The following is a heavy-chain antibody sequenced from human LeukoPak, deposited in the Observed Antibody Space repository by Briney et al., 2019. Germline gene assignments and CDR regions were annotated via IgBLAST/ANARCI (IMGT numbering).Heavy chain of an antibody. CDR2: ISAYNGNT. D-gene: IGHD2-2*01. CDR1: GYTVTSYG. CDR3: ARHTSYWSGTSCQPYFDY. J-gene: IGHJ4*02. V-gene: IGHV1-18*01. Sequence: ASVKVSCKASGYTVTSYGISWVRQAPGQGLEWMGWISAYNGNTNYAQKLQGRVTMTTDTSTSTAYMELRSLRSDDTAVYYCARHTSYWSGTSCQPYFDYWGQGTLVTVSS.